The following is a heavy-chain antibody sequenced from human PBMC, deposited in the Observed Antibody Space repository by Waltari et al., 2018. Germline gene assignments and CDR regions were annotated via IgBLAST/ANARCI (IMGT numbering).Heavy chain of an antibody. J-gene: IGHJ4*02. CDR1: GFPFSSYW. CDR3: ASEGPGIAAADLDY. D-gene: IGHD6-13*01. V-gene: IGHV3-7*04. CDR2: IKQDGSEK. Sequence: EVQLVESGGGLVQPGGSLRLSCAASGFPFSSYWMSWVRTAPGKGLEWVANIKQDGSEKYYVDSVKGRFTISRDNAKNSLYLQMNSLRAEDTAVYYCASEGPGIAAADLDYWGQGTLVTVSS.